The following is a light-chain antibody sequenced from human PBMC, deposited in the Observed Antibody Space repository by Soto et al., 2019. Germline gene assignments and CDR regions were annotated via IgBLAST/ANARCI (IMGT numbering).Light chain of an antibody. CDR1: QTVSSD. V-gene: IGKV3-20*01. Sequence: EIVLAESPATLSLSPGERATLSCRASQTVSSDLAWYQHRPGQAPRLLIYGASTRATGIPDRFSGSGSGTDFTLTISRLEPDDFAVYYCLKYYNSPTFGQGTKVDIK. CDR2: GAS. CDR3: LKYYNSPT. J-gene: IGKJ1*01.